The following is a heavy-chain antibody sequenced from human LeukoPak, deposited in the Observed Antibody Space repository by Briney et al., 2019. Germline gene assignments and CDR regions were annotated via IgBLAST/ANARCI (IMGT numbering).Heavy chain of an antibody. V-gene: IGHV1-2*02. CDR1: GYTFTGYY. Sequence: GASVKVSCKASGYTFTGYYMHWVRQPPGQGLEWMGWVNPNSGSTNYAQKFQGRVTMTRDTSISTAYMGLSRLRSDDTAVYYCARADYGGNNEFDYWGQGTLVTVSS. J-gene: IGHJ4*02. CDR2: VNPNSGST. CDR3: ARADYGGNNEFDY. D-gene: IGHD4-23*01.